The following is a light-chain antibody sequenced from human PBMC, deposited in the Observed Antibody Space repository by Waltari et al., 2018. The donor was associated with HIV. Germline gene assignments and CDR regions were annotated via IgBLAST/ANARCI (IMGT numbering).Light chain of an antibody. CDR1: SSDIGAYNY. V-gene: IGLV2-14*03. Sequence: QSALTQPASVSGSPGQSITISCTGTSSDIGAYNYVSWYQHHPGKAPKLIIYDVTNRPSVVSNRFSGSKSGNTASLTISGLQAEDESDYYCTSYTSSSTLVFGGGTKLTVL. CDR2: DVT. J-gene: IGLJ2*01. CDR3: TSYTSSSTLV.